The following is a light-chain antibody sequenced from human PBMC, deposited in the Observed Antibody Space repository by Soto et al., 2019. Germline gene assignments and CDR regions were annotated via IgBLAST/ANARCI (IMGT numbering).Light chain of an antibody. J-gene: IGLJ2*01. V-gene: IGLV1-44*01. CDR2: SND. CDR3: AAWDDSLNVL. CDR1: SSNIGSST. Sequence: QSVLIQPPSASGTPGQRVTISCSGGSSNIGSSTVNWYQQLPGTAPKLLIYSNDQRPSGVPDRFSGSKSGTSASLAISGLQSEDEADYYCAAWDDSLNVLFGGGTKLNVL.